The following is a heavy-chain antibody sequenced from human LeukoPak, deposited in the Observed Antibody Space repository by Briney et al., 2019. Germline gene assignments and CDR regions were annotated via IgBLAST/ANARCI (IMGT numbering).Heavy chain of an antibody. V-gene: IGHV3-9*01. J-gene: IGHJ2*01. CDR3: AKPLNSGWYWYFDL. CDR2: ISWNSGSI. D-gene: IGHD6-19*01. CDR1: GFTFDDYA. Sequence: GGSLRLSCAASGFTFDDYAMHWVRQAPGKGLEWVSGISWNSGSIGYADSVKGRFTISRDNAKNSLYLQMNSLRAEDTALYYCAKPLNSGWYWYFDLWGRGTLVTVSS.